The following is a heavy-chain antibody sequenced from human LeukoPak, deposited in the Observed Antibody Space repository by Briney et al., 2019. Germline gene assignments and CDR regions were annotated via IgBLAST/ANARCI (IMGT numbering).Heavy chain of an antibody. CDR2: IYTSGST. CDR1: GGSISNYY. Sequence: PSETLSLTCTVSGGSISNYYWSWIRQPPGKGLEWIGRIYTSGSTNYNPSLKSRVTISVDTSKNQFSLKLSSVTAADTAVYYCARLETLYYYDTADAFDIWGQGTMVTVSS. J-gene: IGHJ3*02. CDR3: ARLETLYYYDTADAFDI. D-gene: IGHD3-22*01. V-gene: IGHV4-4*08.